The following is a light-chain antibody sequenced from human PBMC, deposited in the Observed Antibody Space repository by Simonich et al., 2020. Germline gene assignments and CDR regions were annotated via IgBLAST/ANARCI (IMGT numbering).Light chain of an antibody. CDR1: QSVLYSSNYKNY. V-gene: IGKV4-1*01. J-gene: IGKJ4*01. CDR2: WAS. Sequence: DIVMTQSPDSLAVSLGERATINCKSRQSVLYSSNYKNYLAWYQQKPGQPPKLLIYWASTRKAGVPDRFSGSGSGTDFTLTISSLQAEDVAVYYCQQYYSTPLTFGGGTKVEIK. CDR3: QQYYSTPLT.